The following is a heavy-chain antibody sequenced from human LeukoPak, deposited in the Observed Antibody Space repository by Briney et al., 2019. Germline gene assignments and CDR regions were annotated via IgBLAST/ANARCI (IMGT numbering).Heavy chain of an antibody. CDR2: ISYDGSNK. CDR3: AKEWFGELLHDY. D-gene: IGHD3-10*01. J-gene: IGHJ4*02. V-gene: IGHV3-30*04. Sequence: PGGSLRLSCAASGFTFSSYAMHWVRQAPGKGLEWVAVISYDGSNKYYADSVKGRFTISRDNSKNTLYLQMNSLRAEDTAVYYCAKEWFGELLHDYWGQGTLVTVSS. CDR1: GFTFSSYA.